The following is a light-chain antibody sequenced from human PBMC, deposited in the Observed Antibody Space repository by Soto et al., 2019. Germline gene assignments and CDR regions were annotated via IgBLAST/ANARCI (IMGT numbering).Light chain of an antibody. CDR1: QGSSDD. Sequence: AIKMTQSPSSLYESVGDSVTITCRASQGSSDDLGWYQQQPGKAPKLLIYPESSLESGVPSRFTGSGSGTEVTLTISSLQPEDFATYYCQQDYRYPLTVGGGTKVEIK. CDR3: QQDYRYPLT. J-gene: IGKJ4*01. CDR2: PES. V-gene: IGKV1-6*01.